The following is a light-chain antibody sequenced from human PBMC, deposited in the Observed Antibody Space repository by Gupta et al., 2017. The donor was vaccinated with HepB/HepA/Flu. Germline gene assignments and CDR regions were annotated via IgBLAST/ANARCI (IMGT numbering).Light chain of an antibody. J-gene: IGKJ5*01. Sequence: EIVLTQSPATLSLSPGESVTLSCRASQSVALSFAWYQQKPGQAPRLLVYAAFSRAAGVPARFSGSGSGTDFTLTISSLEPEDFAIYYCQERSNWPLITFGQGTRLDIK. CDR1: QSVALS. CDR3: QERSNWPLIT. CDR2: AAF. V-gene: IGKV3-11*01.